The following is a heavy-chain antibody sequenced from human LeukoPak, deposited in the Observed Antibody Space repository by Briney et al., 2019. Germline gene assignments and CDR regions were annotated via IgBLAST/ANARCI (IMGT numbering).Heavy chain of an antibody. CDR1: GFTFSSYA. CDR3: ARDFIAAAGRYYYYMDV. D-gene: IGHD6-13*01. Sequence: GGSLRLSCAASGFTFSSYAMHWVRQAPGKGLEYVSAISSNGGSTYYANSVKGRFTISRDNSKNTLYLQMGSLRAEDMAVYYCARDFIAAAGRYYYYMDVWGKGTTVTVSS. CDR2: ISSNGGST. J-gene: IGHJ6*03. V-gene: IGHV3-64*01.